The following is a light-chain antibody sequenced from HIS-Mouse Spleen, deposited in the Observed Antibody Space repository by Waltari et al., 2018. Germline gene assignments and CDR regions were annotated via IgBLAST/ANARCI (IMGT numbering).Light chain of an antibody. CDR2: EVS. CDR1: SSDVGGDNY. V-gene: IGLV2-8*01. Sequence: QSALTQPPSASGSPGQSVTISCTGTSSDVGGDNYVPWYQQHPGKAPKPMIYEVSKRPSGVPDRFSGSKSGNTASLTVSGLQAEDEADYYCSSYAGSNNPTVFGGGTKLTVL. CDR3: SSYAGSNNPTV. J-gene: IGLJ2*01.